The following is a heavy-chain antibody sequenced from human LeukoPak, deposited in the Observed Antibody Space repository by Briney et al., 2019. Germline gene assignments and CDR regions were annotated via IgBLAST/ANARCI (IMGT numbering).Heavy chain of an antibody. CDR1: GFTFSSYS. Sequence: GGSLRLSCAASGFTFSSYSMNWVRQAPGKGLEWVSYISSSSSTIYYADSVKGRFTISRDNAKNSLYLQMNSLRAEDTAVYYCARDVSVVVPSNWFDPWGQGTLVTVS. J-gene: IGHJ5*02. CDR3: ARDVSVVVPSNWFDP. V-gene: IGHV3-48*04. D-gene: IGHD2-21*01. CDR2: ISSSSSTI.